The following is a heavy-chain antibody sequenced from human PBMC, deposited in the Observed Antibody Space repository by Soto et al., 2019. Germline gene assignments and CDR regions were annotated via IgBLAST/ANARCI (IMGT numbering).Heavy chain of an antibody. CDR2: ISSSSSTI. V-gene: IGHV3-48*02. J-gene: IGHJ6*02. CDR3: ARDPAGAQYGLDV. D-gene: IGHD1-26*01. Sequence: EVQLVESGGGLVQPGGSLRLSCAASGFTFSSYSMNWVRQAPGKGLEWVSYISSSSSTIYYVDSVKGRFTISRDNAKNSLYLQMTSLRDEDTAVYYCARDPAGAQYGLDVWGQGTTVTVSS. CDR1: GFTFSSYS.